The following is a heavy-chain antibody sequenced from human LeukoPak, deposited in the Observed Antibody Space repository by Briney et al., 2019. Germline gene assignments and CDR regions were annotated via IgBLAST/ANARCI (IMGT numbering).Heavy chain of an antibody. V-gene: IGHV4-34*01. CDR1: GGSFSGYY. D-gene: IGHD3-22*01. J-gene: IGHJ4*02. CDR2: INHSGST. Sequence: SETLSLTCAVYGGSFSGYYWSWIRQPPGKGLEWIGEINHSGSTNYNPSLKSRVTISVDTSKNQFSLKLSSVTAADTAVYYCVRGSSRYYYDSSGHSYWGQGTLVTVSS. CDR3: VRGSSRYYYDSSGHSY.